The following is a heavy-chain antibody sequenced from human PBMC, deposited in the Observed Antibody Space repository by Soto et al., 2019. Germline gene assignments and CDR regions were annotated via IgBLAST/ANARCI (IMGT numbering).Heavy chain of an antibody. CDR3: ASSSGWTPWHLGF. D-gene: IGHD6-19*01. V-gene: IGHV1-18*04. J-gene: IGHJ4*02. CDR1: GYGFTSYG. Sequence: QVQLVQSGAEVKKPGASVKVSCKASGYGFTSYGLNWVRQAPGQGLEWMGWISTYSGNTNYTQSLKGRLSMTKDTSTKTVFMELRGLTYDDTAVYYFASSSGWTPWHLGFWGQGTLVTVSS. CDR2: ISTYSGNT.